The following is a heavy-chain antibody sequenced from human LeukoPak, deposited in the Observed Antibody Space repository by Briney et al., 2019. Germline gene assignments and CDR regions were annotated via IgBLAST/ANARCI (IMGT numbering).Heavy chain of an antibody. V-gene: IGHV3-21*01. CDR1: GFTFSSYS. J-gene: IGHJ4*02. Sequence: GGSLRLSCAASGFTFSSYSMNWVRQAPGKGLEWVSSISSSSSYIYYADSVKSRFTISRDNAKNSLYLQMNSLRAEDTAVYYCARERELEPDYWGQGTLVTVSS. CDR3: ARERELEPDY. D-gene: IGHD1-1*01. CDR2: ISSSSSYI.